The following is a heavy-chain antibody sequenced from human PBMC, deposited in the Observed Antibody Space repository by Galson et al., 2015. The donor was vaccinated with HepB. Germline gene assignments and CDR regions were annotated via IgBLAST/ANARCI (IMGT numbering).Heavy chain of an antibody. CDR1: GFTFSSYV. CDR2: ISYDGSTK. V-gene: IGHV3-30*04. Sequence: SLRLSCAASGFTFSSYVMDWVRQAPGKGLEWVAVISYDGSTKYYADSVKGRFTISRDNSKNTLYLQMNSLRAEDTAVYYCARARRGYSYGFDAFDIWGQGTMVTVSS. D-gene: IGHD5-18*01. CDR3: ARARRGYSYGFDAFDI. J-gene: IGHJ3*02.